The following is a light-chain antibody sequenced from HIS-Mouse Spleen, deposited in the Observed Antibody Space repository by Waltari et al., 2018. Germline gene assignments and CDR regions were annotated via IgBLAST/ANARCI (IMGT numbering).Light chain of an antibody. J-gene: IGLJ2*01. CDR3: AAWDDSLNGVV. CDR1: SSNIGSNT. CDR2: SNN. V-gene: IGLV1-44*01. Sequence: QSVLTQPPSASGTPGQRVTIPCSGSSSNIGSNTVNWYQQLPGTAPKLLIYSNNQRPSGVPDRFSGSKSGPSASLAISGLQSEDEADYYCAAWDDSLNGVVFGGGTKLTVL.